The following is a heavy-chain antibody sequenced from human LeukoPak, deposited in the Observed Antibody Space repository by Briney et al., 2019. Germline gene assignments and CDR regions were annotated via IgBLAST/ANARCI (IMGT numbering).Heavy chain of an antibody. J-gene: IGHJ4*02. CDR1: GASISSYY. D-gene: IGHD6-13*01. Sequence: SETLSLTCTVSGASISSYYWSWIRQPPGKGLEWIAYVYYSGSTNYNPSLKSRVSISVDTSKNQFSLNLSSVTAADTAVYYCARQGNSWNDFDYWGQGTLVTVSS. CDR3: ARQGNSWNDFDY. V-gene: IGHV4-59*08. CDR2: VYYSGST.